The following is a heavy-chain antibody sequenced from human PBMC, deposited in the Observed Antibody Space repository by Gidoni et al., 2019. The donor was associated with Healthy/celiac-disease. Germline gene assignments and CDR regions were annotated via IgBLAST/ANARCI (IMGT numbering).Heavy chain of an antibody. CDR3: ARDSVNCSGGSCYSPNFDY. CDR1: GFTFSSYS. V-gene: IGHV3-48*01. Sequence: EVQLVASGGGLVQPGGSLRLSCAASGFTFSSYSMNWVRQAPGKGLEWVSYISSSSSTIYYADSVKGRFTISRDNAKNSLYLQMNSLRAEDTAVYYCARDSVNCSGGSCYSPNFDYWGQGTLVTVSS. D-gene: IGHD2-15*01. CDR2: ISSSSSTI. J-gene: IGHJ4*02.